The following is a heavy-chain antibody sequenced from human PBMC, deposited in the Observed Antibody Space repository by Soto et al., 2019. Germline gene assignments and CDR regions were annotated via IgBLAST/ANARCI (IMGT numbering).Heavy chain of an antibody. D-gene: IGHD4-17*01. Sequence: LSLTCTVSGGSISSGGYYWSWIRQHPGKGLEWIGYIYYSGSTYYNPSLKSRVTISVDTSKNQFSLKLSSVTAADTAVYYCARVGHYGGNSVDYWGQGTLVTVSS. CDR1: GGSISSGGYY. V-gene: IGHV4-31*03. CDR3: ARVGHYGGNSVDY. J-gene: IGHJ4*02. CDR2: IYYSGST.